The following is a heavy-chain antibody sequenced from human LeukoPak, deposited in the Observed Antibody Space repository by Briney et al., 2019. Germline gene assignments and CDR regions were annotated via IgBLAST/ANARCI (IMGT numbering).Heavy chain of an antibody. Sequence: GGSPRLSCAASGFTFSGYWMSWVRQTPEKGLEWVANIKQDGYEKYYVDSVKGRFTISRDNAKNSLYLQMNSLRADDTAVYYCARDKIVGPTTLDYWGQGTLVTVSS. V-gene: IGHV3-7*01. CDR2: IKQDGYEK. CDR1: GFTFSGYW. CDR3: ARDKIVGPTTLDY. D-gene: IGHD1-26*01. J-gene: IGHJ4*02.